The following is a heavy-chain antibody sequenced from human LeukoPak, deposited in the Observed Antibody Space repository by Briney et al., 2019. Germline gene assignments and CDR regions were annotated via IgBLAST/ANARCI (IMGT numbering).Heavy chain of an antibody. V-gene: IGHV4-30-4*01. Sequence: SETLSLTCTVSGGSISSGDYYWSWIRQLPGKGLEWIGYIYYSGSTYYNPSLKSRVTISVDTSKNQFSLKLSSVTAADTAVYYCARRTFGMGIDYWGQGTLVTVSS. CDR3: ARRTFGMGIDY. D-gene: IGHD7-27*01. CDR1: GGSISSGDYY. CDR2: IYYSGST. J-gene: IGHJ4*02.